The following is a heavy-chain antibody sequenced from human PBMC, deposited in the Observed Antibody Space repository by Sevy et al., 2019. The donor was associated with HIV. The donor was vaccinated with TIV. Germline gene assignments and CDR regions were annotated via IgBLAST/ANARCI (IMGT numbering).Heavy chain of an antibody. Sequence: SETLSLTCTVSGGSISSGGYYWSWISQHPGKGLEWIGYIYYSGSTYYNPSLKSRVTISVDTSKNQFSLKLSSVTAADTAVYYCARDLGGGLYYGSGSYYGSWFDPWGQGTLVTVSS. CDR3: ARDLGGGLYYGSGSYYGSWFDP. V-gene: IGHV4-31*03. CDR2: IYYSGST. J-gene: IGHJ5*02. CDR1: GGSISSGGYY. D-gene: IGHD3-10*01.